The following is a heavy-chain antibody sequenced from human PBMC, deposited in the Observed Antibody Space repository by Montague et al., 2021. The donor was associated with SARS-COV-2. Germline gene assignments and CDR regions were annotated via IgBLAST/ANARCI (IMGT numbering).Heavy chain of an antibody. CDR1: GFTFSIYE. Sequence: SLRLSCAASGFTFSIYEMNWVRQAPGKGLEWVSFISSSGSAIYSXXSLKGRFTISRDNAKNSLYLQMNSLRAEDTAVYYCARDRRTVGATMDYYYFYGMDVWGQGTTVTVSS. D-gene: IGHD1-26*01. CDR2: ISSSGSAI. J-gene: IGHJ6*02. V-gene: IGHV3-48*03. CDR3: ARDRRTVGATMDYYYFYGMDV.